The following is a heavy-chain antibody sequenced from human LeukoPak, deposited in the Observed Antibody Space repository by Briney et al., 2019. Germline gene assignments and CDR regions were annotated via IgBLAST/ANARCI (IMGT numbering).Heavy chain of an antibody. CDR2: IKSKTDGGTT. J-gene: IGHJ4*02. CDR1: GFTFSSYS. Sequence: GGSLRLSCAASGFTFSSYSMSWVRQAPGKGLEWVGRIKSKTDGGTTDYAAPVKGRFTISRDDSKNTLYLQMNSLKTEDTAVYYCTTDAGYSSRWYNYWGQGTLVTVSS. CDR3: TTDAGYSSRWYNY. D-gene: IGHD6-13*01. V-gene: IGHV3-15*01.